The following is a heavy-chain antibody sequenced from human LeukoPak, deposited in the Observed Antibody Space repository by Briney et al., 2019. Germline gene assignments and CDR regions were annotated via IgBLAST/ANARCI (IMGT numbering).Heavy chain of an antibody. D-gene: IGHD6-19*01. CDR2: ISSSSSYI. J-gene: IGHJ4*02. CDR1: GFTFSTYS. Sequence: GGSLRLSCAASGFTFSTYSMNWVRQAPGKGLEWVSSISSSSSYIYYADSVKGRFTISRDNAKNSLYLQMNSLRAEDTAVYYCAREAVAGVFDYWGQGTLVTVSS. V-gene: IGHV3-21*01. CDR3: AREAVAGVFDY.